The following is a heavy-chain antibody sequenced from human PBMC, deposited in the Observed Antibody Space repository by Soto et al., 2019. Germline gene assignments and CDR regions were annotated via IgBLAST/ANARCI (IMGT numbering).Heavy chain of an antibody. Sequence: LSLTCTVSGGSISTYYWSWVRQPAGKGLEWIGRIDTSGNTNYNPSLKSRVTMSVDTSKKQFSLKLTSVTAADTAVYYCTRYSSNWFQTEGMDVWGQGTTVTVS. CDR2: IDTSGNT. CDR3: TRYSSNWFQTEGMDV. V-gene: IGHV4-4*07. J-gene: IGHJ6*02. D-gene: IGHD6-13*01. CDR1: GGSISTYY.